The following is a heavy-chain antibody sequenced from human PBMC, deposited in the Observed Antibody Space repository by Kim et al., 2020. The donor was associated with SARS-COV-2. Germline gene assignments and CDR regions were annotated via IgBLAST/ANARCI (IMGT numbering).Heavy chain of an antibody. D-gene: IGHD1-7*01. CDR2: INPNSGGT. CDR1: GYTFTGYY. V-gene: IGHV1-2*02. Sequence: ASVKVSCKASGYTFTGYYMHWVRQAPGQGLEWMGWINPNSGGTNYAQKFQGRVTMTRDTSISTAYMELSRLRSDDTAVYYCARGYNWNSWASGAYWGQGTLVTVSS. CDR3: ARGYNWNSWASGAY. J-gene: IGHJ4*02.